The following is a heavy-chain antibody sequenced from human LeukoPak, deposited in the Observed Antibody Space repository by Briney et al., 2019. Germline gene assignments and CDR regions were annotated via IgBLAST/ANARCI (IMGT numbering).Heavy chain of an antibody. Sequence: SETLSLTCAVYGGSFSGYYWSWIRQPPGKGLEWIGEINHSGSTNYNPSLKSRVTISVDTSKNQFSLKLSSVTAADTAVYYCARGPYCSSTNCYTVAFDYWGQGTLVTVSS. D-gene: IGHD2-2*02. CDR2: INHSGST. CDR1: GGSFSGYY. V-gene: IGHV4-34*01. J-gene: IGHJ4*02. CDR3: ARGPYCSSTNCYTVAFDY.